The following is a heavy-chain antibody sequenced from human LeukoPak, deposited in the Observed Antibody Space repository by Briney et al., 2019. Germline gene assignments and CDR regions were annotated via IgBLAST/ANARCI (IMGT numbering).Heavy chain of an antibody. D-gene: IGHD5-18*01. CDR1: GFTFSNAC. Sequence: PGGSLRLSCAASGFTFSNACMSWVRQAPGKGLEWVGHIKSKGDGGTTDFAAPVKGRFTISRDDSKNPLFLQMNSLQTEDTAGYYCTTGTWIQLWLADSWGQGTLVTVSS. CDR3: TTGTWIQLWLADS. CDR2: IKSKGDGGTT. V-gene: IGHV3-15*01. J-gene: IGHJ5*01.